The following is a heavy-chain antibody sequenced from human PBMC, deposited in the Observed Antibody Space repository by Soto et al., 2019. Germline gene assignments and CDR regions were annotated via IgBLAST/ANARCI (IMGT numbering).Heavy chain of an antibody. CDR3: ARHPTVTEYYFDY. V-gene: IGHV4-30-2*05. Sequence: SETLSLTCAVSGGSISSGGYSWSWIRQPPGKGLEWIGHIYYSGSTQYNPSLRSRVTISVDTSKNQFSLKLSSVTAADTAVYYCARHPTVTEYYFDYWGQGT. J-gene: IGHJ4*02. CDR2: IYYSGST. CDR1: GGSISSGGYS. D-gene: IGHD4-17*01.